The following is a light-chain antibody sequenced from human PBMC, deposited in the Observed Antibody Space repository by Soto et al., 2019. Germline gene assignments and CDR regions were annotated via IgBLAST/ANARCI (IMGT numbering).Light chain of an antibody. CDR2: GAS. CDR3: QQRINWPLT. Sequence: EIVLTQSPATLSLSPGERATLSCRASQSISSHLAWYQQKPGQAPRLLIYGASNRATGIPARFSGRGSGTDFTLTISGLEPEDFAVYYCQQRINWPLTFGGGTKVEIK. CDR1: QSISSH. V-gene: IGKV3-11*01. J-gene: IGKJ4*01.